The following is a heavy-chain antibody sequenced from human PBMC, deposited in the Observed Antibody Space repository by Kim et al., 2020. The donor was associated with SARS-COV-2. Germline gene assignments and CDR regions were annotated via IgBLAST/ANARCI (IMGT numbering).Heavy chain of an antibody. Sequence: DSVKGRFTVSRDNSKNMLYLQMNSLGVEDTAVYYCGKVDLLTRGTSGLDCWGQGTLVIVSS. D-gene: IGHD1-20*01. V-gene: IGHV3-23*01. CDR3: GKVDLLTRGTSGLDC. J-gene: IGHJ4*02.